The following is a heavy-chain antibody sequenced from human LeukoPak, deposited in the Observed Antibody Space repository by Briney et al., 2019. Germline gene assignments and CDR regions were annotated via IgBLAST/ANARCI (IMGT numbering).Heavy chain of an antibody. CDR2: ISSRVSTI. CDR3: ARAGRQLERRRLYYMDY. CDR1: GFTFSDFY. V-gene: IGHV3-11*01. J-gene: IGHJ4*02. Sequence: GGSLRLSCAASGFTFSDFYMSWIRPAQGRGLEWVSYISSRVSTIDYADSVKGRFSIARDNTKNSLYLQMDSLRAEDTAVYYSARAGRQLERRRLYYMDYWGQGTLVTVSS. D-gene: IGHD1-1*01.